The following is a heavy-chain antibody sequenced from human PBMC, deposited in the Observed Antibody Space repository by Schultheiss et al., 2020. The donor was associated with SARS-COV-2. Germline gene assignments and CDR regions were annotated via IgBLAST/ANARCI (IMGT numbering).Heavy chain of an antibody. CDR1: GFTFRTYE. CDR2: ISSSGSTK. V-gene: IGHV3-48*03. CDR3: ARDLRAGYSYGSSSDY. Sequence: GGSLRLSCAASGFTFRTYEMNWVRQAPGKGLEWVSYISSSGSTKYYADSVKGRFTISRDNAKNSLYLQMNSLRAEDTAVYYCARDLRAGYSYGSSSDYWGQGTLVTVSS. J-gene: IGHJ4*02. D-gene: IGHD5-18*01.